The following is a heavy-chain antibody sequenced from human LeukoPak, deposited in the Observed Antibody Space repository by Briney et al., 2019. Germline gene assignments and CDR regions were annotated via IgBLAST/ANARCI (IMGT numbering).Heavy chain of an antibody. CDR3: ARAWGLRPLDY. J-gene: IGHJ4*02. CDR2: IYYSGST. D-gene: IGHD1-26*01. CDR1: GGSVSSGSYY. Sequence: PSETLSLTCTVSGGSVSSGSYYWSWIRQPPGKGREWSGYIYYSGSTDYNPSLKSRVTISVDTSKNQFSLKLSSVTAADTAVCYCARAWGLRPLDYWGQGTLVTVSS. V-gene: IGHV4-61*01.